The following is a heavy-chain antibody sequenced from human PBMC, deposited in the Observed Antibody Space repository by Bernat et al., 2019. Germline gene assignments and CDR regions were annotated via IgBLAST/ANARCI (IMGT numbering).Heavy chain of an antibody. J-gene: IGHJ4*02. V-gene: IGHV4-34*01. CDR3: ARGRPYCSGTSCLLYYFDY. D-gene: IGHD2-2*01. Sequence: QVQLQQWGAGLLKPSETLSLTCAVYGGSFSGYYWSWIRQPPGKGLEWIGEINHSGSTNYNPSLKSRVTISVDTSKNQFSLKLSSVTAADTAVYYCARGRPYCSGTSCLLYYFDYWGQGTLVTVSS. CDR2: INHSGST. CDR1: GGSFSGYY.